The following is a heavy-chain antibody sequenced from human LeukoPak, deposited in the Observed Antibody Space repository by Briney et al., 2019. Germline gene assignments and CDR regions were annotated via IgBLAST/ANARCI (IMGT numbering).Heavy chain of an antibody. CDR3: ASRSLKLAAGRCFDD. Sequence: SETPSLTCAVHGESLSAYFWSWIRQVPGKGLEWIGEIDHRGITTYNPSLTSRGSMSVDPSNKHFSLTLTAVTAADTATYYCASRSLKLAAGRCFDDWGQGSVVVVSS. CDR2: IDHRGIT. CDR1: GESLSAYF. D-gene: IGHD6-13*01. J-gene: IGHJ4*03. V-gene: IGHV4-34*01.